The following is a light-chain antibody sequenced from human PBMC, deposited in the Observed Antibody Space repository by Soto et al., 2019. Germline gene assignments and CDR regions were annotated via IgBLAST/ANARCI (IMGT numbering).Light chain of an antibody. CDR2: TTS. CDR1: TGAVTSGHY. V-gene: IGLV7-46*01. Sequence: QAVVTQEPSLTVSPGGTVTLTCGSSTGAVTSGHYPYWYQQKAGQAPRTLIYTTSNRLSWTPARFSGSLLGGKAALTISDVQPEDEADYYCSLFFRGRPWVFGGGTKLPVL. CDR3: SLFFRGRPWV. J-gene: IGLJ3*02.